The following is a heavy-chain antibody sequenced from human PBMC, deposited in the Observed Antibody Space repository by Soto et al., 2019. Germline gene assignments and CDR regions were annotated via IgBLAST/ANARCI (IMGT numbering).Heavy chain of an antibody. D-gene: IGHD6-13*01. CDR1: GFTFSSYA. Sequence: EVQLLESGGGLVQPGGSLRLSCAASGFTFSSYAMSWVRQAPGKGLEWVSAISGSGGSTYYADSVKGRFTISRDNSKNTLYLQMNSLRAEDTAVYYCAKDSGDRQLVKSFSDYWGQGTLVTVSS. J-gene: IGHJ4*02. CDR3: AKDSGDRQLVKSFSDY. CDR2: ISGSGGST. V-gene: IGHV3-23*01.